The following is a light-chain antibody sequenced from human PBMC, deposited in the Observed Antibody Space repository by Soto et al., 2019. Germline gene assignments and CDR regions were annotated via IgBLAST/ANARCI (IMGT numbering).Light chain of an antibody. J-gene: IGLJ1*01. CDR1: SSDVGGYNY. Sequence: QSALTQPRSVSGSPGQSVTISCTGTSSDVGGYNYVSWYQQHPGKAPKLMISDVSKRPSGVPDRFSGSKSGNTGSLTISGLQAEDEADYYCCSYAGTYTPDVFGTGTKVTVL. V-gene: IGLV2-11*01. CDR3: CSYAGTYTPDV. CDR2: DVS.